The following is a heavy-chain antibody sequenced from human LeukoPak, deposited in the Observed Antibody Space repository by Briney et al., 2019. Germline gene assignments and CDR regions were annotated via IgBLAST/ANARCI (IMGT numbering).Heavy chain of an antibody. CDR3: ARIGDLKYRYSGSYYRDD. J-gene: IGHJ4*02. V-gene: IGHV1-69*06. CDR1: GGTFSSYA. Sequence: GASVKVSCKASGGTFSSYAISWVRQAPGQGLEWMGGIIPIFGTANYAQKFQGRVTITADKSTSTAYMELSRLRADDTAVYYCARIGDLKYRYSGSYYRDDWGQGTLVTVSS. CDR2: IIPIFGTA. D-gene: IGHD1-26*01.